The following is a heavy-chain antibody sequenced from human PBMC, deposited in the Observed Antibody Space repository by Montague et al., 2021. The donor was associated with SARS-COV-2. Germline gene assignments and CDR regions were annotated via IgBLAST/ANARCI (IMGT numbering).Heavy chain of an antibody. CDR3: ARGVTMIVVVMRYNSFDP. V-gene: IGHV4-39*01. CDR2: IYYSGST. Sequence: SETLSLTCTVSGGSISSSSYYWGWVRQPPGKGLEWIGRIYYSGSTYYKPSLKSRVTISVDTSKNQFSLKLSSVTAADTAVYYCARGVTMIVVVMRYNSFDPWGQGTLVTVSS. CDR1: GGSISSSSYY. J-gene: IGHJ5*02. D-gene: IGHD3-22*01.